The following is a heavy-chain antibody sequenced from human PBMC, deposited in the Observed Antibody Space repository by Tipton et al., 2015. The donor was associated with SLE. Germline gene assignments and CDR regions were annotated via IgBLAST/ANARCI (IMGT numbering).Heavy chain of an antibody. Sequence: SLRLSCAASGFTFSSYAMHWVRQAPGKGLEWVAVISYDGSNKYYADSVKGRFTISGDNSKNTLYLQMNSLRAEDTAVYYCARGAPGIAVAGKVDYWGQGTLVTVSS. CDR3: ARGAPGIAVAGKVDY. CDR1: GFTFSSYA. J-gene: IGHJ4*02. V-gene: IGHV3-30*04. CDR2: ISYDGSNK. D-gene: IGHD6-19*01.